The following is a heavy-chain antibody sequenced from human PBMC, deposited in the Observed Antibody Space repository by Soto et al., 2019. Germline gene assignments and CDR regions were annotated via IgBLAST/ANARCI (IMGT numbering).Heavy chain of an antibody. Sequence: ASVNVSCKASGYTFSSYGISWVRQAPGQGLEWMGWISPYKGNTHYAQGLQGRVTMTTDTSTSTAYMELRSLRSDGAAVYYCARDLDASGSYYTDYWGQGTLVTVSS. CDR3: ARDLDASGSYYTDY. D-gene: IGHD3-10*01. CDR1: GYTFSSYG. V-gene: IGHV1-18*01. CDR2: ISPYKGNT. J-gene: IGHJ4*02.